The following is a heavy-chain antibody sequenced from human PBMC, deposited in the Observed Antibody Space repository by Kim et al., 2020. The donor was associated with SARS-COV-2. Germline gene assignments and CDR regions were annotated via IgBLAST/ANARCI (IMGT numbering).Heavy chain of an antibody. CDR1: GFTFSNAW. CDR3: SSNRDANYYNAFDY. V-gene: IGHV3-15*01. Sequence: GGSLRLSCAASGFTFSNAWMSWVRQAPGKGLEWVGRIKSNTDGRSTVDSATVRGTITISSANSTHNLQLNMQSVKTTAASYYSSNRDANYYNAFDYCGQG. J-gene: IGHJ4*01. D-gene: IGHD1-26*01. CDR2: IKSNTDGRST.